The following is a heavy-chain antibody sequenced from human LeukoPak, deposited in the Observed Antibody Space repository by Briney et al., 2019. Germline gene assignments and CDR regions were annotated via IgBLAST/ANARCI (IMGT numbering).Heavy chain of an antibody. V-gene: IGHV1-2*02. CDR2: INPNSGGT. CDR3: ARDIVVVPAAISVNAFDI. D-gene: IGHD2-2*01. CDR1: GYTFTGYY. Sequence: ASVKVSCKASGYTFTGYYMHWVRQAPGQGLEWMGWINPNSGGTNYAQKFQGRVTMTRDTSISTAYMELSRLRSDDTAVYYCARDIVVVPAAISVNAFDIWGQGTMVTVSS. J-gene: IGHJ3*02.